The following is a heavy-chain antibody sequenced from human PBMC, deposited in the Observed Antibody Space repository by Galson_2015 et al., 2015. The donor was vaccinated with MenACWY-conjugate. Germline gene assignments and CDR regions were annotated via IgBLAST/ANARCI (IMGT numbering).Heavy chain of an antibody. CDR2: INSDGRST. CDR1: GFTFGSSW. Sequence: SLRLSCAASGFTFGSSWMHWVRQAPGKGLVWVSRINSDGRSTSYADSVKGRFTISRDNAKNTLYLQMNSLRAEDTAVYYCARLGGNYRTTSHFDYWGQGTLVTVSS. V-gene: IGHV3-74*01. CDR3: ARLGGNYRTTSHFDY. D-gene: IGHD1-26*01. J-gene: IGHJ4*02.